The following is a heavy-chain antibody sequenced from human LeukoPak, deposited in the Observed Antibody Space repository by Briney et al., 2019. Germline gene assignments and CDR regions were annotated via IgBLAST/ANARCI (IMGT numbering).Heavy chain of an antibody. CDR3: ARGGSYGGYFDY. CDR2: ISYDGSNK. CDR1: GFTFSSYA. V-gene: IGHV3-30-3*01. J-gene: IGHJ4*02. Sequence: GGSLRLSCAASGFTFSSYAMHWVRQAPGKGLEWVAVISYDGSNKYYADSVKGRFTISRDNSKNTLYLQMNSLRAEDTAVYYCARGGSYGGYFDYWGQGTLVPVS. D-gene: IGHD1-26*01.